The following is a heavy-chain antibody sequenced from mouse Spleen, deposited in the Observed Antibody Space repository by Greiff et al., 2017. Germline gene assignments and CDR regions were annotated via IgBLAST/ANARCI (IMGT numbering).Heavy chain of an antibody. V-gene: IGHV1S26*01. D-gene: IGHD6-1*01. Sequence: QVQLQQSGAELVRSGASVKLSCTASGFNIKDTYMHWVKQRPEQGLEWIGYINPSTGYTEYNQKFKDKATLTADKSSSTAYMQLSSLTSEDSAVYYCARKGLYYFDYWGQGTTLTVSS. J-gene: IGHJ2*01. CDR1: GFNIKDTY. CDR2: INPSTGYT. CDR3: ARKGLYYFDY.